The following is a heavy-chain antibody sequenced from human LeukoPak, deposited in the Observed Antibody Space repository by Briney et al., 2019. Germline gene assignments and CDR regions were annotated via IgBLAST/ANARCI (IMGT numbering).Heavy chain of an antibody. J-gene: IGHJ4*02. D-gene: IGHD2-2*01. CDR2: ISGGGGST. Sequence: QPGGSLRLSCAASGFTFSSYAMSWVRQAPGKGLEWVSAISGGGGSTYYADSVKGRFTLSGDNSKNTLYLQMNSLRAEDTAVYYCAKDASNLYCSSTSCYALDYWGQGTLVTVSS. CDR1: GFTFSSYA. CDR3: AKDASNLYCSSTSCYALDY. V-gene: IGHV3-23*01.